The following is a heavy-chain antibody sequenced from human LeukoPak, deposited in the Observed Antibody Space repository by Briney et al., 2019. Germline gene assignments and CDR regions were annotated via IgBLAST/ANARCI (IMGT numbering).Heavy chain of an antibody. CDR2: IYYSGST. CDR3: ARTLNYYDSSGYDDY. Sequence: KPSETLSLTCTVSGGSISSSSYYWGWIRQPPGKGLEWIGSIYYSGSTYYNPSLKSRVTISVDTSKNQFSLKLSSVTAADTAVYYCARTLNYYDSSGYDDYWGQGTLVTVSS. CDR1: GGSISSSSYY. J-gene: IGHJ4*02. D-gene: IGHD3-22*01. V-gene: IGHV4-39*07.